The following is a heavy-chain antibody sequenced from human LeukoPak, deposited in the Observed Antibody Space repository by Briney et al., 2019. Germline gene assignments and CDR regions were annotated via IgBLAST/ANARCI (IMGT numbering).Heavy chain of an antibody. CDR2: ISSSGSSI. V-gene: IGHV3-48*03. CDR3: ARESGRDYFDY. Sequence: GGSLRLSCAASGFTFSSYEMNWVRQAPGKGLEWVSHISSSGSSIYCADSVKGRFTISRDNAKNSLYLQMNSLRAEDTAVYYCARESGRDYFDYWGQGTLVTVSS. CDR1: GFTFSSYE. J-gene: IGHJ4*02. D-gene: IGHD3-10*01.